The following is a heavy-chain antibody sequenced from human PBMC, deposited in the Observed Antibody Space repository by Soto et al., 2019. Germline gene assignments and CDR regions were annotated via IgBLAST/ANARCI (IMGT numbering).Heavy chain of an antibody. V-gene: IGHV4-30-4*01. Sequence: QVQLQESGPGVVKPSQTLSLTCTVSGGSFSSGDYYWSWVRQPPGNGLAWIGYIYYTGSTFNNPSLKSRVSISIDTSKTQFSLKLSSVTAADTAVYYCARIHFGDEPSYYYYGMDVWGQGTTVTVSS. J-gene: IGHJ6*02. CDR3: ARIHFGDEPSYYYYGMDV. D-gene: IGHD4-17*01. CDR2: IYYTGST. CDR1: GGSFSSGDYY.